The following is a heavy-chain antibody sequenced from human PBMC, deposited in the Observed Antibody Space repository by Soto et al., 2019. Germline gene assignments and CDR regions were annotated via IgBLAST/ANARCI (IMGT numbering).Heavy chain of an antibody. Sequence: GSLRLSCAASGFTFSSYAMSCVRQAPGKGLEWVSAISGSGDSTYYADSVKGRFTISRDNSKNTLYLQMNSLRAEDTTVYYCAKVAESRIAVIVHIDYWGQGSLVTVSS. CDR1: GFTFSSYA. D-gene: IGHD3-22*01. J-gene: IGHJ4*02. CDR2: ISGSGDST. V-gene: IGHV3-23*01. CDR3: AKVAESRIAVIVHIDY.